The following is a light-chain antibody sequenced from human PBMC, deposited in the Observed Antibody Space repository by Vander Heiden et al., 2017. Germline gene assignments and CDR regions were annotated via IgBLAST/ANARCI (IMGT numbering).Light chain of an antibody. J-gene: IGLJ2*01. CDR1: SSNIGSTT. CDR3: AAWDDSLNVVA. CDR2: SNN. V-gene: IGLV1-44*01. Sequence: QPVLTQPPSASGTPGQRVTIFCSGSSSNIGSTTVNWYQQLPGTAPKLLIYSNNQRPSGVPDRFSGSKSGTSASLAISGLQSEDEADYYCAAWDDSLNVVAFGGGTKLTVL.